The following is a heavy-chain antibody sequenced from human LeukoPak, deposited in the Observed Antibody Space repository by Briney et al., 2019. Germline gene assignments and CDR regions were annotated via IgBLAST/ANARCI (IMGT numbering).Heavy chain of an antibody. Sequence: HPGGSLRLSCAASGFTFSSYAMSWVRQAPGKGLEWVSAISGSGGSTYYADSVKGRFTISRDNSKNTLYLQMNSLRAEDTAVYYCAKDTEPRFLEWSYYFDYWGQGTLVTVSS. CDR3: AKDTEPRFLEWSYYFDY. V-gene: IGHV3-23*01. J-gene: IGHJ4*02. D-gene: IGHD3-3*01. CDR2: ISGSGGST. CDR1: GFTFSSYA.